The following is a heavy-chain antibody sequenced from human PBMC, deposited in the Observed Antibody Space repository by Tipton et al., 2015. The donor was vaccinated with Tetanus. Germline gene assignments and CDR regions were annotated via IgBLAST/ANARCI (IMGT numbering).Heavy chain of an antibody. CDR3: ARVPGYCSSTSCYEFYFDS. CDR2: ISSSSGYI. V-gene: IGHV3-21*01. D-gene: IGHD2-2*01. Sequence: SLRLSCAASGFSFSSYSMNWVRQAPGKGLEWVSSISSSSGYIYYADSMKGRFTISRDNAKNSLFLQMNSLRAEDTAVYYCARVPGYCSSTSCYEFYFDSWGQGTLVTVSS. CDR1: GFSFSSYS. J-gene: IGHJ4*02.